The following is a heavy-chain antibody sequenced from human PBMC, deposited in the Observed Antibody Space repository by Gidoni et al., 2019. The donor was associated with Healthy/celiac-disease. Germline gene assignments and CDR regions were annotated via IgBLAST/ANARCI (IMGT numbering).Heavy chain of an antibody. CDR1: GFTFSGSA. V-gene: IGHV3-73*01. D-gene: IGHD3-22*01. Sequence: EVQLVESGGGLVQPGGSLKLSCAASGFTFSGSAMHWVRQASGKGLEWVGRIRSKANSYATAYAASVKGRFTISRDDSKNTAYLQMNSLKTEDTAVYYCTLYYYDSSGSSDYWGQGTLVTVSS. J-gene: IGHJ4*02. CDR2: IRSKANSYAT. CDR3: TLYYYDSSGSSDY.